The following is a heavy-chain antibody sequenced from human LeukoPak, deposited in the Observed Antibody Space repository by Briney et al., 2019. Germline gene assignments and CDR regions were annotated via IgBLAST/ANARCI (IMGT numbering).Heavy chain of an antibody. CDR2: IRCDGSNK. Sequence: GGSLRLSCAASGFTFSSYGMHWVRQAPGKGLEWVAFIRCDGSNKYYADSVKGRYTISRDNSKNTLYLQMNSLRAEDTAVYYCAKDRTTMVRGVIIGSAFDIWGQGTMVTVSS. CDR3: AKDRTTMVRGVIIGSAFDI. D-gene: IGHD3-10*01. V-gene: IGHV3-30*02. J-gene: IGHJ3*02. CDR1: GFTFSSYG.